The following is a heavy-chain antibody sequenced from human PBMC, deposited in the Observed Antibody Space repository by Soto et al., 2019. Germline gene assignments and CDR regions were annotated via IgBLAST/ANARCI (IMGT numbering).Heavy chain of an antibody. CDR1: GGSFSGYY. Sequence: PSETLSLTCAVYGGSFSGYYWSWIRQPPGKGLEWIGEINHSGSTNYNPSLKSRVTISVDTSKNQFSLKLSSVTAADTAVYYCARRGDGYRLKYFDYWGQGTLVTVSS. D-gene: IGHD5-12*01. CDR2: INHSGST. J-gene: IGHJ4*02. CDR3: ARRGDGYRLKYFDY. V-gene: IGHV4-34*01.